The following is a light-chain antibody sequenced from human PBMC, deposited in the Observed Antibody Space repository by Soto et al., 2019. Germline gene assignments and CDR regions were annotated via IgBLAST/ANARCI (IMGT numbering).Light chain of an antibody. J-gene: IGKJ1*01. V-gene: IGKV1-5*03. CDR3: QQYNSYWT. Sequence: DIQMTQSPSTLSASVGDRVTITCRASQSISSWLAWYQQKPGKAPKLLIYQASSLDSGVPSRFSGSGSGTEFTLTISSLPPDDFATYYCQQYNSYWTFGQGTKVEIK. CDR2: QAS. CDR1: QSISSW.